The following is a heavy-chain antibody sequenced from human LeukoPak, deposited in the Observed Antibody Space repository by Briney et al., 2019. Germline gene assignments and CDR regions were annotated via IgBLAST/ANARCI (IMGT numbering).Heavy chain of an antibody. CDR1: GGSFSGYY. V-gene: IGHV4-34*01. J-gene: IGHJ4*02. D-gene: IGHD6-6*01. CDR3: ARAEYSSSPGGY. CDR2: INHSGST. Sequence: SETLSLTCAVYGGSFSGYYWSWIRQPPGKGLEWIGEINHSGSTNYNPSFKSRVTISVDTSKNQFSLKLSSVTAADTAVYYCARAEYSSSPGGYWGQGTLVTVSS.